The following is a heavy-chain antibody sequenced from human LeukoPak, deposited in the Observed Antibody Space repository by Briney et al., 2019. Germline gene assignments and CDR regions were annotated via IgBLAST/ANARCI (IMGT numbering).Heavy chain of an antibody. D-gene: IGHD4-11*01. CDR2: INAGNGNT. V-gene: IGHV1-3*01. CDR3: ARVVWEEQTKGNYENFYYYYYYGMDV. Sequence: ASVKVSCKASGYTFTSYAMHWVRQAPGQRLEWMGWINAGNGNTKYSQKFQGRVTITRDTSASTAYMELSSLRSEDTAVYYCARVVWEEQTKGNYENFYYYYYYGMDVWGQGTTVTVSS. CDR1: GYTFTSYA. J-gene: IGHJ6*02.